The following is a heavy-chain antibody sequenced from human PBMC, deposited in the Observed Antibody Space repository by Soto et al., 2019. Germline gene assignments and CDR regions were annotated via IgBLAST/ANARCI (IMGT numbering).Heavy chain of an antibody. Sequence: GGSLRLSCAASGFTFSSYDMHWVRQAPGKGLEWVSVIYSGGSTYYADSVKGRFTISRDNSKNTLYLQMNSLRAEDTAVYYCARSSSGGYCTNGVCFGNYYYYGMDVWGQGTTVTVSS. CDR1: GFTFSSYD. CDR2: IYSGGST. V-gene: IGHV3-53*01. CDR3: ARSSSGGYCTNGVCFGNYYYYGMDV. D-gene: IGHD2-8*01. J-gene: IGHJ6*02.